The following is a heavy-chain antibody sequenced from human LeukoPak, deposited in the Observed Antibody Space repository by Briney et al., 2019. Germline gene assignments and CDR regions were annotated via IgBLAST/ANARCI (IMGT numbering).Heavy chain of an antibody. D-gene: IGHD3-3*01. V-gene: IGHV1-69*05. CDR2: IIPIFGTA. Sequence: SVKVSCKASGGTFSSYAISWVRQAPGQGLEWMGRIIPIFGTANYAQKFQGRVTITTDESTSTAYMELSSLRSEDTAVYYCARARSDFWSGYHYYYYMDVWGKGTTVTVSS. CDR1: GGTFSSYA. J-gene: IGHJ6*03. CDR3: ARARSDFWSGYHYYYYMDV.